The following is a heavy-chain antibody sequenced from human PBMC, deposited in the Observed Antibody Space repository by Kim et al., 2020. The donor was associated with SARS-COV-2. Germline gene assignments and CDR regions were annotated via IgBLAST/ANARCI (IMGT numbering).Heavy chain of an antibody. Sequence: GRVTITTDESTSTAYMELSSLRSEDTAVYYCARRSRGYYDILTGYSPFDYWGQGTLVTVSS. J-gene: IGHJ4*02. V-gene: IGHV1-69*05. CDR3: ARRSRGYYDILTGYSPFDY. D-gene: IGHD3-9*01.